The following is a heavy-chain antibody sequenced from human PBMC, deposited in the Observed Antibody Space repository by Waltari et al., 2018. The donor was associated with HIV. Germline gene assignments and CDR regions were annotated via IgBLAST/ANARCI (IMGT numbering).Heavy chain of an antibody. D-gene: IGHD2-15*01. CDR3: ARSPGYCSGGSCSDS. CDR2: INHSGST. CDR1: GGSFSAYY. J-gene: IGHJ5*01. V-gene: IGHV4-34*01. Sequence: VQPHQWGAGLLKPSETLSLTCAVYGGSFSAYYWSWIRQPPGKGLEWIGEINHSGSTNYNPSLKSRVTMSVDTSKDQLSLKVNSVTAADTAVYYCARSPGYCSGGSCSDSWGQGTLVTVSS.